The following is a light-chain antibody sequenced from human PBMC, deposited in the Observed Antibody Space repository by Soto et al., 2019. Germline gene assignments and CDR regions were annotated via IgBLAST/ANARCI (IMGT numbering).Light chain of an antibody. CDR2: DVS. CDR1: SSDVGGYNY. J-gene: IGLJ1*01. CDR3: SSYTSSSTSVV. Sequence: QSVLTQPASVSGSPGQSITISCTGTSSDVGGYNYVSWYQQHPGKAPKLMIYDVSNRPSGVSNRFSGSKSGNTASLTISGLQAEDEADYYCSSYTSSSTSVVFGTGTKVTGL. V-gene: IGLV2-14*01.